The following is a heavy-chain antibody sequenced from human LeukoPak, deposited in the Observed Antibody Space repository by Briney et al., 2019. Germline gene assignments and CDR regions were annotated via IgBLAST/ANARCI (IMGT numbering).Heavy chain of an antibody. CDR2: SYSGGSI. Sequence: PGGSLRLSCAASGFTVSSNYMSWVRQAPGKGLEWVSVSYSGGSIYYADSVKGRFTISRDNSKNTLYLQMSSLRAEDTAVYYCARVSGPHYYGSGGPFDYWGQGTLVTVSS. CDR1: GFTVSSNY. D-gene: IGHD3-10*01. J-gene: IGHJ4*02. CDR3: ARVSGPHYYGSGGPFDY. V-gene: IGHV3-66*01.